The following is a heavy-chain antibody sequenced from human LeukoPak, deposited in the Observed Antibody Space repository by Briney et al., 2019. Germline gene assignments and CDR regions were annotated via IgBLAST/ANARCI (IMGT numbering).Heavy chain of an antibody. CDR2: ISGSGGST. CDR3: ARIRLTLDAFDI. CDR1: GFTFSDYY. J-gene: IGHJ3*02. V-gene: IGHV3-23*01. Sequence: GGSLRLSCAASGFTFSDYYMSWIRQAPGKGLEWVSAISGSGGSTYYADSVKGRFTISRDNSKNTLYLQMNSLRAEDTAVYYCARIRLTLDAFDIWGQGTMVTVSS.